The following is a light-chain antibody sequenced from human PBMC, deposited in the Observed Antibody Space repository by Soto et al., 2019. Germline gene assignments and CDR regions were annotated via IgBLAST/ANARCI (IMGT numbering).Light chain of an antibody. CDR1: QSVSNY. J-gene: IGKJ4*01. V-gene: IGKV3-11*01. CDR2: DAS. Sequence: EIVLTQSPATLSLSPGERATLSCRASQSVSNYLAWYQQRPGQAPRLLIYDASNRATGIPARFSGSGCGTDFTVTIGGLEPEDFALYYCQQRSSWPLTFGGGTKVDIK. CDR3: QQRSSWPLT.